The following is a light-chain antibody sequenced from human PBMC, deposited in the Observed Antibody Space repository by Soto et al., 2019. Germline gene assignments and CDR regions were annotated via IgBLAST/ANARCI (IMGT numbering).Light chain of an antibody. V-gene: IGKV1-27*01. J-gene: IGKJ1*01. Sequence: DTQMTQSPSSLSASVGDRVTITCRASQDIDTYLAWYQQKPGKVPKLLIYGTSTLQSGVPSRFSGSGSGTDFTLTISSLQPEDFATYYCQQSYSTPRTFGQGTKVDIK. CDR3: QQSYSTPRT. CDR2: GTS. CDR1: QDIDTY.